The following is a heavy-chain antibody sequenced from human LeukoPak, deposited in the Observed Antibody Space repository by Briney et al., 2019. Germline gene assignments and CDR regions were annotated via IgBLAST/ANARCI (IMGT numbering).Heavy chain of an antibody. J-gene: IGHJ5*02. D-gene: IGHD7-27*01. V-gene: IGHV1-69-2*01. CDR3: ASCLRVTGDPLSWFVH. CDR2: VDPEDGET. CDR1: GYTFIDYY. Sequence: ASVKVSCKFSGYTFIDYYMHLVQQAPGRGLEWMGLVDPEDGETIYAEKFQGRVTIPAVTSTDTAYMELSSLRSEDTAVYYCASCLRVTGDPLSWFVHWGQGTLVTVSS.